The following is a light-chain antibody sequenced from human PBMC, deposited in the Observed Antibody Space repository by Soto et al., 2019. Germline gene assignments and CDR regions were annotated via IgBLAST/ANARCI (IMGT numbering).Light chain of an antibody. CDR2: EVT. V-gene: IGLV2-14*01. CDR1: SSDIGAYNY. CDR3: SSYTTSSTRV. J-gene: IGLJ2*01. Sequence: QSALTQPASVSGSPGQLITISCTGTSSDIGAYNYVSWYQQHPGKAPKLMIYEVTNRPLGVSNRFSGSKSGNTASLTISRLQTEDEADYYCSSYTTSSTRVFGGGTKLTVL.